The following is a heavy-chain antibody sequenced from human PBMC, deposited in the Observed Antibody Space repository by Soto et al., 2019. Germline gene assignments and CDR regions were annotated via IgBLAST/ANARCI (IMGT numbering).Heavy chain of an antibody. Sequence: GSLRLSCAASGFTFSDYYMSWIRQAPGKGLEWVSYITSSGSSIYYADSVQGRFTISRDNAKNSLYLQMNSLRAEGTAVYYCARDKGQLVPADGYWGQGTLVTVSS. CDR2: ITSSGSSI. V-gene: IGHV3-11*01. CDR3: ARDKGQLVPADGY. CDR1: GFTFSDYY. D-gene: IGHD6-6*01. J-gene: IGHJ4*02.